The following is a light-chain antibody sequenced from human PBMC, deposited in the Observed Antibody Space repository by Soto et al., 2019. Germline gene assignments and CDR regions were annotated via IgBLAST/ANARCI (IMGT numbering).Light chain of an antibody. CDR1: QSVSSSY. Sequence: EIVLTQSPGTLSLSPGERATLSCRASQSVSSSYLAWYQQKPGQAPRLLIYRASSRATGIPDRFSGSGSGTDFTLTISRLEPEDFAVYYCQQYGSYWTFGQGT. V-gene: IGKV3-20*01. CDR3: QQYGSYWT. CDR2: RAS. J-gene: IGKJ1*01.